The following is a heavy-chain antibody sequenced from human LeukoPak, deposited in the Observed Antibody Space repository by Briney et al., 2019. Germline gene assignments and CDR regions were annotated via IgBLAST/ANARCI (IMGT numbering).Heavy chain of an antibody. Sequence: PGGSLRLSCATSGFRFNDYDMHWVRQAPGKGLEWVSVIWFDGSKKYYADSVKGRFTISRDTSENTVYLQMNSLRVEDTAVYYCARDEAPTAHLDSWGQGTLVTVSS. CDR3: ARDEAPTAHLDS. D-gene: IGHD2-21*02. V-gene: IGHV3-33*01. J-gene: IGHJ4*02. CDR2: IWFDGSKK. CDR1: GFRFNDYD.